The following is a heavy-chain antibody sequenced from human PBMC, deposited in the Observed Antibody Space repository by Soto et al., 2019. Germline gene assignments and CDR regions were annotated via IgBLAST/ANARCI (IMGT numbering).Heavy chain of an antibody. CDR1: CGSISSSSYY. D-gene: IGHD1-26*01. V-gene: IGHV4-61*01. CDR2: IYYSGSV. CDR3: ARVWGAAFDI. J-gene: IGHJ3*02. Sequence: LSETLSLTCTVSCGSISSSSYYWSWIRQPPGKGLEWIGYIYYSGSVSYNPSLRSRVTISVDTSKNQFSLKLSSVTAADTAVYYCARVWGAAFDIWGQGTMVTVSS.